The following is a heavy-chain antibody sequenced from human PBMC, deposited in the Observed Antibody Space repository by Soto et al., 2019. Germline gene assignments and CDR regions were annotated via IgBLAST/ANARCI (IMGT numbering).Heavy chain of an antibody. CDR3: ARGDYYDTSGPFSDAFDI. Sequence: EVQLVESGGGLVQPGGSLRLSCAAAGFTFSSYWMSWVRQAPGKGLEWVANVKPDGSEKWYVDSVKGRFTISRDNANNSLYLQMNSLRAEETAVYYCARGDYYDTSGPFSDAFDIWGQGTMVTVSS. V-gene: IGHV3-7*02. D-gene: IGHD3-22*01. J-gene: IGHJ3*02. CDR2: VKPDGSEK. CDR1: GFTFSSYW.